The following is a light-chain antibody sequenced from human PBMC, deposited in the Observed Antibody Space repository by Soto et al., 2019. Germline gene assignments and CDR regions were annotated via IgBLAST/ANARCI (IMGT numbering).Light chain of an antibody. Sequence: QSVLTQPPSASGTPGQRVTISCSGSSSNIGSNTVNWDQQLPGTAPKLLIYGQNQRPSGVPDRFSGSKSGTAASLAVSGPQSEDEADYYCAVCDGSLDGRVFGGGTKLTVL. CDR3: AVCDGSLDGRV. CDR1: SSNIGSNT. V-gene: IGLV1-44*01. J-gene: IGLJ2*01. CDR2: GQN.